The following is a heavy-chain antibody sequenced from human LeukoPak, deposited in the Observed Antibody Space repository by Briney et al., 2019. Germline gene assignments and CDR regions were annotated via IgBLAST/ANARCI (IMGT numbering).Heavy chain of an antibody. CDR2: ISSSSSYI. J-gene: IGHJ6*02. CDR1: GFTFSSYS. CDR3: ARDPGAYGDYVFRYFRYYGMDV. Sequence: GGSLRLSCAASGFTFSSYSMNWVRQAPGKGLEWVSSISSSSSYIYYADSVKGRFTISRDNAKNSLYLQMNSLRAEDTAVYYCARDPGAYGDYVFRYFRYYGMDVWGQGTTVTVSS. D-gene: IGHD4-17*01. V-gene: IGHV3-21*01.